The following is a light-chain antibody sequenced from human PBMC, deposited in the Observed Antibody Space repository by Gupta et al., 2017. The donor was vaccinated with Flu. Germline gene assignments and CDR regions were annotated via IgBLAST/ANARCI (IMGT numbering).Light chain of an antibody. CDR3: QQDNNWPPWT. J-gene: IGKJ1*01. CDR2: GAS. V-gene: IGKV3-15*01. Sequence: GTLPVSPRESATHSCGASQSVSSDLAWYQQKPGQAPRLLIYGASTRDTGIPARFSGSGSGTEFTLTNSSLQSEDLAVYYCQQDNNWPPWTFGQGTKVEIK. CDR1: QSVSSD.